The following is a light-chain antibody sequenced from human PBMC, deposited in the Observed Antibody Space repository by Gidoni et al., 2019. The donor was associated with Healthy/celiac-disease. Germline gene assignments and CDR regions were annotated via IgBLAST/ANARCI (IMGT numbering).Light chain of an antibody. V-gene: IGKV3-11*01. CDR2: DAS. Sequence: EIVFTQSAATLSLSPGDRATLSCRASQSVSSYLAWYQQKAGQAPKLLLYDASTSSTGIPARLSGSGCGTDFTLTISSLLPEDFAVYYCQQRSNCVPFGGGTQVEIK. CDR3: QQRSNCVP. J-gene: IGKJ4*01. CDR1: QSVSSY.